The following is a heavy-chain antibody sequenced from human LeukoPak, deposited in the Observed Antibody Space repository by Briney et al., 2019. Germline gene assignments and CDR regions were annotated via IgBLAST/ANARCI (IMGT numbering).Heavy chain of an antibody. CDR1: GGPISSYY. V-gene: IGHV4-59*01. CDR3: ARRMGSSWTFDY. D-gene: IGHD6-13*01. Sequence: SETLSLTCTVSGGPISSYYWSWIRQPPGKELEWIGYVFYSGSTNYNPSLKSRVTISVDTSKNQFSLKLSSVTAADTAVYHCARRMGSSWTFDYWGQGTLVTVSS. J-gene: IGHJ4*02. CDR2: VFYSGST.